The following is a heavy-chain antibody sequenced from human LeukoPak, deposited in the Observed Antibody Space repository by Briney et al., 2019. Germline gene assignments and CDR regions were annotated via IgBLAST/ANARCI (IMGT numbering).Heavy chain of an antibody. CDR3: TRGRRSSFDS. D-gene: IGHD1-26*01. CDR2: IYYSGST. J-gene: IGHJ4*02. Sequence: SETLSLTCAVSGGSINSYYCSWIRQPPGKGLEWIGYIYYSGSTNYNPSLKSRVTISLDTSKNQFSLKLSSVTAAGTAVYYCTRGRRSSFDSWGQGTLVTVSS. CDR1: GGSINSYY. V-gene: IGHV4-59*01.